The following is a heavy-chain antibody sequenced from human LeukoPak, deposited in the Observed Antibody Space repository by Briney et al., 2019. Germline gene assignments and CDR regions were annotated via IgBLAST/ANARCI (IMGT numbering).Heavy chain of an antibody. Sequence: SETLSLTCTVSGGSISSNTHYWGWIRQPPGKGLEWIGSFSYSGSTYYNPSLKSRVTISVDTSKNHFSLKLSSVTAADTAVYYCARGLRSSSWYVVGYWGQGTLVTVSS. CDR3: ARGLRSSSWYVVGY. J-gene: IGHJ4*02. D-gene: IGHD6-13*01. V-gene: IGHV4-39*02. CDR2: FSYSGST. CDR1: GGSISSNTHY.